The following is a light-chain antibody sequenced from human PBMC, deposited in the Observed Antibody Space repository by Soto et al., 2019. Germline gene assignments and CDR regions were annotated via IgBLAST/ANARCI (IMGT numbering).Light chain of an antibody. J-gene: IGKJ4*01. CDR1: QTFNRN. CDR2: GTS. V-gene: IGKV3-15*01. CDR3: QQYGSSPLT. Sequence: VMTQSPATLSVSPGDRATLSCRASQTFNRNVAWYQQKPGQAPRLLIYGTSTRATGIPARFSGSGSGTEFTLTISSLQSEDFAVYYCQQYGSSPLTFGGGTKVDIK.